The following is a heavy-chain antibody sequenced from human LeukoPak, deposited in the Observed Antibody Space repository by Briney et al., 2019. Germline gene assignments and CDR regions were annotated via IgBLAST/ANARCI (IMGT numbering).Heavy chain of an antibody. J-gene: IGHJ4*02. CDR3: VRDGSSWGNFDY. Sequence: PGGSLRLSCAASGFSFSSYEMNWVRQAPGKGLKRVSYISSSGSTRYYADSVKGRFTISRDNAKNSLYLQMNSLRTEDTAVYYCVRDGSSWGNFDYWGQGTLVSVSS. D-gene: IGHD7-27*01. CDR2: ISSSGSTR. CDR1: GFSFSSYE. V-gene: IGHV3-48*03.